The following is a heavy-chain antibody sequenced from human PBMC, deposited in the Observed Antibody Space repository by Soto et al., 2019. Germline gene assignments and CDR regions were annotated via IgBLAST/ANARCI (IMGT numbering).Heavy chain of an antibody. J-gene: IGHJ4*02. CDR2: IIPILGIA. Sequence: QVQLVQSGAEVKKPGSSVKVSCKASGGTFSSYTISWVRQAPGQGLEWMGRIIPILGIANYAQKFQGRVTITADKSTSTAYMELSSLRSEDTAVYYCARSTSIAAAGQGQLDYWGQGTLVTVSS. CDR1: GGTFSSYT. V-gene: IGHV1-69*02. D-gene: IGHD6-13*01. CDR3: ARSTSIAAAGQGQLDY.